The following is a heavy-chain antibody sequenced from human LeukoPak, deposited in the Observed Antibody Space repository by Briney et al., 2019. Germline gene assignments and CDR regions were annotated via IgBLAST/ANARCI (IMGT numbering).Heavy chain of an antibody. J-gene: IGHJ5*02. V-gene: IGHV4-39*07. CDR1: GDSISSSGYY. CDR3: ARGSIRYSSSWYQTPYNWFDP. Sequence: SETLSLTCTVSGDSISSSGYYWGWIRQPPGKGLEWIGSIYYSGSTYYNPSLKSRVTISVDTSKNQFSLKLSSVTAADTAVYYCARGSIRYSSSWYQTPYNWFDPWGQGTLVTVSS. CDR2: IYYSGST. D-gene: IGHD6-13*01.